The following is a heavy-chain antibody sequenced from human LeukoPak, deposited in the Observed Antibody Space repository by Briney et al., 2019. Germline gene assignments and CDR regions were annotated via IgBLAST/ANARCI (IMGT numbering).Heavy chain of an antibody. J-gene: IGHJ4*02. CDR1: GYNFAGDA. Sequence: GASVKVSCTASGYNFAGDAMHWVRQAPGQSLEWTGRVNGGDGNTKYSQNFQGRITITRDTSASTGYMELSSLTSEDTAVYYCATSYPADWGQGTLVIVSS. CDR3: ATSYPAD. CDR2: VNGGDGNT. V-gene: IGHV1-3*01.